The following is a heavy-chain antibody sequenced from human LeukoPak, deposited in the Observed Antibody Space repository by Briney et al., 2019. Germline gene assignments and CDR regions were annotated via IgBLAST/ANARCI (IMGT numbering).Heavy chain of an antibody. CDR3: ARETGSAVGSTDFDY. CDR2: ISYDGSNK. V-gene: IGHV3-30-3*01. J-gene: IGHJ4*02. Sequence: GGSLRLSCAASGFTFSNYWVHWVRQTPGKGLEWVAVISYDGSNKYYADSVKGRFTISRDNSKNTLYLQMNSLRAEDTALYYCARETGSAVGSTDFDYWGQGTLVTVSS. CDR1: GFTFSNYW. D-gene: IGHD4-17*01.